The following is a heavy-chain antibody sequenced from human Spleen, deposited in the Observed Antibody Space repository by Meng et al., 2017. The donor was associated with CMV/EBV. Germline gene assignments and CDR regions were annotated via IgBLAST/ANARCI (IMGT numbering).Heavy chain of an antibody. CDR3: ARDRMTVLDN. J-gene: IGHJ4*02. CDR2: INGDNGYT. V-gene: IGHV1-3*01. CDR1: GYSFAKSA. D-gene: IGHD2-21*02. Sequence: PCEASGYSFAKSALHWVRQAPGQRPEWMGWINGDNGYTEYPQRFQGRVSLTRDTSASTVYLEVSSLTYEDTALYYCARDRMTVLDNWGQGTLVTVSS.